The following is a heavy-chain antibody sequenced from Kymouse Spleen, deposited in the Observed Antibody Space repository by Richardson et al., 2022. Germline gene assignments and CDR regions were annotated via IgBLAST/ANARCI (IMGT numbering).Heavy chain of an antibody. D-gene: IGHD2-2*02. J-gene: IGHJ3*02. CDR2: IYYSGST. CDR3: ARQEVPAADAFDI. CDR1: GGSISSSSYY. Sequence: QLQLQESGPGLVKPSETLSLTCTVSGGSISSSSYYWGWIRQPPGKGLEWIGSIYYSGSTYYNPSLKSRVTISVDTSKNQFSLKLSSVTAADTAVYYCARQEVPAADAFDIWGQGTMVTVSS. V-gene: IGHV4-39*01.